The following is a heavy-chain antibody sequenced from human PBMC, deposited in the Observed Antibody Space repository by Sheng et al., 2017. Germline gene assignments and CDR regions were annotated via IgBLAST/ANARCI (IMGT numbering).Heavy chain of an antibody. D-gene: IGHD4-17*01. Sequence: QVQLVQSGAEVKKPGSSVKVSCKASGGTFSSYAISWVRQAPGQGLEWMGGIIPIFGTANYAQKFQGRVTITADESTSTAYMELSSLRSEDTAVYYCARVMPTVTTDHYYYGMDVWGQGTTVTVSS. CDR1: GGTFSSYA. V-gene: IGHV1-69*13. CDR3: ARVMPTVTTDHYYYGMDV. CDR2: IIPIFGTA. J-gene: IGHJ6*02.